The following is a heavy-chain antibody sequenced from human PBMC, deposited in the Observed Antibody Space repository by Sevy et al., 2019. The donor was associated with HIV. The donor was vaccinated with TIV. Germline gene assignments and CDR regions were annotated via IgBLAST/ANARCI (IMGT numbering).Heavy chain of an antibody. CDR3: ARGAYYYASRTENFDY. V-gene: IGHV3-33*01. J-gene: IGHJ4*02. CDR1: GFTFSSYG. CDR2: IWYDGSSK. D-gene: IGHD3-10*01. Sequence: GGSLRLSCAESGFTFSSYGMHWVRQAPGKGLEWVALIWYDGSSKYYADSVKGRFTISRDNSKNTLYLQMNSLRAEDTAVYYCARGAYYYASRTENFDYWGQGTLVTVSS.